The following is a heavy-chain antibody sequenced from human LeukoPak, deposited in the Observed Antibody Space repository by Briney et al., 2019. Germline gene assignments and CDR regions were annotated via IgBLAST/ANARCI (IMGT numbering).Heavy chain of an antibody. Sequence: ASVKVSCKASGYTFTSYGISWVRQAPGQGLEWMGWISAYNGNTNYAQKLQGRVTMTTDTSTSTAYMELRSLRSDDTAVYYCARDPAIFSGTRGFGAFDIWGQGTMVTVSS. CDR2: ISAYNGNT. CDR1: GYTFTSYG. D-gene: IGHD1-7*01. CDR3: ARDPAIFSGTRGFGAFDI. V-gene: IGHV1-18*01. J-gene: IGHJ3*02.